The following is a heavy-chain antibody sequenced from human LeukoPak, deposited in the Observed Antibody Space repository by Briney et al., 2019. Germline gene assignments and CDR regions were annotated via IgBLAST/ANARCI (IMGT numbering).Heavy chain of an antibody. D-gene: IGHD3-22*01. CDR1: GGSISSYY. CDR2: IYYSGST. J-gene: IGHJ4*02. CDR3: ARARLARIYDSSGPFDY. V-gene: IGHV4-59*06. Sequence: PSETLSLTCTVSGGSISSYYWSWIRQHPGKGLEWIGYIYYSGSTYYNPSLKSRVTISVDTSKNQFSLKLSSVTAADTAVYYCARARLARIYDSSGPFDYWGQGTLVTVSS.